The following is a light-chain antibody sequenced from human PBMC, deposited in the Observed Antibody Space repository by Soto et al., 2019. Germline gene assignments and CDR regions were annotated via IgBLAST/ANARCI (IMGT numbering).Light chain of an antibody. J-gene: IGLJ1*01. V-gene: IGLV2-8*01. CDR2: EVT. Sequence: QSALTQPPSASGSPGQSVTISCTGTSSDVGGYDYVSWYQQHPGKAPKLMIYEVTIRPSGVSDRFSGSKSGNTASLTVSGIQDEDEADYYCSSYTGGNPSYVFGTGTKLTVL. CDR1: SSDVGGYDY. CDR3: SSYTGGNPSYV.